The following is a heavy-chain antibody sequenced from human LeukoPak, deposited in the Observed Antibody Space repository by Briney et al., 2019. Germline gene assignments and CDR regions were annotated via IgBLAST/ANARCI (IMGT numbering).Heavy chain of an antibody. CDR3: ARVLLRTVVTPPFAY. CDR1: GYTFTSYG. J-gene: IGHJ4*02. CDR2: ISAYNGNT. V-gene: IGHV1-18*01. Sequence: GASVKVSCKASGYTFTSYGISWVRQAPGQGLEWMGWISAYNGNTNYAQKFQGRVTMTRDTSISTAYMELSRLRSDDTAVYYCARVLLRTVVTPPFAYWGQGTLVTVSS. D-gene: IGHD4-23*01.